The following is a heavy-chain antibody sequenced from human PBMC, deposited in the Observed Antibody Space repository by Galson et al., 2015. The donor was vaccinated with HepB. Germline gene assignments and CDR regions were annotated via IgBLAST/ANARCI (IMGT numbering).Heavy chain of an antibody. CDR3: ARSTVTTNSDWFDP. J-gene: IGHJ5*02. Sequence: SVKVSCKASGYAFSTYSISWVRQAPGQGLEWMGWISVDNGKTNYAQKLQGRVTMTTDTSTSTAYMELRSLRSDDTAVYYCARSTVTTNSDWFDPWGQGTLVTVSS. CDR1: GYAFSTYS. V-gene: IGHV1-18*01. CDR2: ISVDNGKT. D-gene: IGHD4-11*01.